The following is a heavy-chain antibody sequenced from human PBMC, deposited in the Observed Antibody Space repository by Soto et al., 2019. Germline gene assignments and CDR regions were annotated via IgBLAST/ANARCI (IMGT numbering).Heavy chain of an antibody. CDR3: AKLFTEYSSSSSNDY. CDR1: GFTFSSYG. CDR2: ISYDGSNK. Sequence: GGSLRLSCAASGFTFSSYGMHWVRQAPGKGLEWVAVISYDGSNKYYADSVKGRFTISRDNSKNTLYLQMNSLRAEDTAVYYCAKLFTEYSSSSSNDYWGQGTLVTVSS. D-gene: IGHD6-6*01. V-gene: IGHV3-30*18. J-gene: IGHJ4*02.